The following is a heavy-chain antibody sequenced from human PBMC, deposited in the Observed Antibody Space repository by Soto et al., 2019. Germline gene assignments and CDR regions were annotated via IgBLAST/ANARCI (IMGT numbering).Heavy chain of an antibody. V-gene: IGHV3-9*01. D-gene: IGHD5-12*01. Sequence: GGSLRLSCAASGFTFDDYAMHWVRQAPGKGLEWVSGISWNSGSIGYVDSVKGRFTISRDNAKNSLYLQMNSLRDEDTALYYCAKDIGPYEYDAFDFWCQGTMVTVSS. J-gene: IGHJ3*01. CDR2: ISWNSGSI. CDR3: AKDIGPYEYDAFDF. CDR1: GFTFDDYA.